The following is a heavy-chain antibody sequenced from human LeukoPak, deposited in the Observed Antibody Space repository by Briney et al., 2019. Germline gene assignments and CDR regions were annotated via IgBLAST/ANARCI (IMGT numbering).Heavy chain of an antibody. D-gene: IGHD5-18*01. V-gene: IGHV3-30*04. CDR1: GFTFSSYA. J-gene: IGHJ4*02. CDR2: ISYDGSNK. CDR3: ARAITNYGYIFDY. Sequence: GSLRLSCAASGFTFSSYAMHWVRQAPGKGLEWVAVISYDGSNKYYADSVKGRFTISRDNSKNTLYLQMNSLRAEDTAVYYCARAITNYGYIFDYWGQRTLVTVSS.